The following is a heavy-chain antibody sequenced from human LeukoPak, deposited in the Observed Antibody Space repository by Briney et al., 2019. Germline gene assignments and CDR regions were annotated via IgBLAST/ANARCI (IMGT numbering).Heavy chain of an antibody. CDR3: ANKELFAGDSSGYYYAFDY. CDR2: ISGSGGST. J-gene: IGHJ4*02. V-gene: IGHV3-23*01. Sequence: PGGSLRLSCAASGFTFSSYAMSWVRQAPGKGLEWVSAISGSGGSTYYADSVKGRFTISRDNSKNTLYLQMNSLRAEDTAVYYCANKELFAGDSSGYYYAFDYWGQGTLVTVSS. D-gene: IGHD3-22*01. CDR1: GFTFSSYA.